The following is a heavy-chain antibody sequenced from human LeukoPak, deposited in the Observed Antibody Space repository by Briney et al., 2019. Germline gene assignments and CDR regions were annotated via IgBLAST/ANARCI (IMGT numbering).Heavy chain of an antibody. Sequence: SETLSLTCTVSGGSISSYYWSWIRQPAGKGLEWIGRIYTSGSTNYNPSLKSRVTMSVDTSKNQFSLKLSSVTAADTAVYYCAACSGGSCRYYYGMDVWGQGTTVTVSS. D-gene: IGHD2-15*01. CDR3: AACSGGSCRYYYGMDV. CDR1: GGSISSYY. V-gene: IGHV4-4*07. CDR2: IYTSGST. J-gene: IGHJ6*02.